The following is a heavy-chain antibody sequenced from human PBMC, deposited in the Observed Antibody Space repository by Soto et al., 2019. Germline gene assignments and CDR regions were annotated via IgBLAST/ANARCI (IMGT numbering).Heavy chain of an antibody. CDR1: GSTFSNDW. V-gene: IGHV3-74*01. Sequence: EVQLVESGGGLLQPGGSLRLSCAVSGSTFSNDWMHWVRQAPGKGLVWVSHINSDGSSTNYADFVKGRFTIARDNPKNTVYLQMNSLRGEDTAVYYCARDRSYSLDVWGQGTTVTVSS. CDR3: ARDRSYSLDV. J-gene: IGHJ6*02. CDR2: INSDGSST.